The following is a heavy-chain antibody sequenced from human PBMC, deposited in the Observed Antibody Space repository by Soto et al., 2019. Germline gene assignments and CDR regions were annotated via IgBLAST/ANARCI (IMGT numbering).Heavy chain of an antibody. J-gene: IGHJ6*02. CDR3: TRHKYCSRTSCYTFDYYYGMDV. Sequence: SLRLSCAASGFTFSGSAMHWVRQASGKGLEWVGRIRSKANSYATAYAASVKGRFTISRDDSKNTAYLQMNSLKTEDTAVYYCTRHKYCSRTSCYTFDYYYGMDVWGQGTTVTVSS. V-gene: IGHV3-73*01. D-gene: IGHD2-2*02. CDR1: GFTFSGSA. CDR2: IRSKANSYAT.